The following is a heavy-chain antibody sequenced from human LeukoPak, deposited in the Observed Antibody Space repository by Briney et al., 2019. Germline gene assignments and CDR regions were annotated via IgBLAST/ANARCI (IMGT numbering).Heavy chain of an antibody. J-gene: IGHJ4*02. CDR2: VNHSGST. V-gene: IGHV4-34*01. CDR3: ARAGDSSGYCDY. D-gene: IGHD3-22*01. Sequence: PSETLSLTCAVYGGSFSGYYWSWIRQPPGKGLEWIGDVNHSGSTNYNPSLKSRVTISVDTSKNQFSLKLSSVTAADTAVYYCARAGDSSGYCDYWGQGTLVTVSS. CDR1: GGSFSGYY.